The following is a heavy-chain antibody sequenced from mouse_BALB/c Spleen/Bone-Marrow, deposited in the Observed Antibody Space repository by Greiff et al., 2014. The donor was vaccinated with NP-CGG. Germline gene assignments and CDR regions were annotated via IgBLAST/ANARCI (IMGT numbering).Heavy chain of an antibody. Sequence: VQLQQSGPDLVAPSQTLSITCTVSGFSLTSYGVHWVRQPPGKGLEWLVVIWSDGSTTYNSALKSRLSISKDNSKSQVFLKMNSLQTEDTAMYCCARHDNDDYCLAYWGQGTLVTVSA. CDR1: GFSLTSYG. J-gene: IGHJ3*01. CDR2: IWSDGST. D-gene: IGHD2-3*01. V-gene: IGHV2-6-2*01. CDR3: ARHDNDDYCLAY.